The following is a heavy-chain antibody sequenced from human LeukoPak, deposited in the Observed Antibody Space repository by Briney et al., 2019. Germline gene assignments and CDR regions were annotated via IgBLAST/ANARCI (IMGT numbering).Heavy chain of an antibody. CDR2: IYYSGST. V-gene: IGHV4-59*01. CDR1: GGSISSYY. Sequence: PSETLSLTCTVSGGSISSYYWSWIRQPPGKGPEWIGYIYYSGSTNYNPSLKSRVTISVDTSKNQFSLKLSSVTAADTAVYYCARGDYDILTGYYYYYMDVWGKGTTVTISS. D-gene: IGHD3-9*01. CDR3: ARGDYDILTGYYYYYMDV. J-gene: IGHJ6*03.